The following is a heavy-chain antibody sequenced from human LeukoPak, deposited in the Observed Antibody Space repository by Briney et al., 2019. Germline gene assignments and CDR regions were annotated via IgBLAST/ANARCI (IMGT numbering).Heavy chain of an antibody. V-gene: IGHV1-2*02. Sequence: GASVKVSCKASGYTFTGYYMHWVRQAPGQGLEWMGWINPNSGGTNYAQKFQGRVTITADKSTSTAYMELSSLRSEDTAVYYCARALGSGSYSGYDAFDIWGQGTMVTVSS. CDR1: GYTFTGYY. J-gene: IGHJ3*02. CDR3: ARALGSGSYSGYDAFDI. D-gene: IGHD1-26*01. CDR2: INPNSGGT.